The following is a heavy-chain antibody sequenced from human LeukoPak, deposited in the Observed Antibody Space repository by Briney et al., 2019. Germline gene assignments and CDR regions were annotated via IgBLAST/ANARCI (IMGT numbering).Heavy chain of an antibody. CDR3: ARAWPVVVRGAKGYMDV. CDR2: INPNSGGT. CDR1: GYTFTHYY. V-gene: IGHV1-2*02. D-gene: IGHD3-10*01. Sequence: ASVKVSCQASGYTFTHYYMHWVRQAPGQGLEWMGCINPNSGGTNYAQKFQDRVTMTSDTSISTAYMELSMLRSDDTAVYYCARAWPVVVRGAKGYMDVWGKGTTVTISS. J-gene: IGHJ6*03.